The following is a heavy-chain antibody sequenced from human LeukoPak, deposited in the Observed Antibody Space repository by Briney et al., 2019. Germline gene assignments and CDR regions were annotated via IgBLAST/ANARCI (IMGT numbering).Heavy chain of an antibody. CDR3: ARGWDYGDYVDFDY. V-gene: IGHV1-69*02. CDR1: GGTFSAYT. Sequence: GASVKVSCKASGGTFSAYTFSWVRQAPGQGLEWMGRINPILAIPTYAQKFQGRVALTADRSTSTAYMELSSLRSEDTAVYYCARGWDYGDYVDFDYRGQGTLVTVSS. J-gene: IGHJ4*02. D-gene: IGHD4-17*01. CDR2: INPILAIP.